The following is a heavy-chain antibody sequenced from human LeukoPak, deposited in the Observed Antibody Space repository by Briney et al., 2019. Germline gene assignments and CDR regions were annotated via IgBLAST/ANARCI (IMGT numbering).Heavy chain of an antibody. J-gene: IGHJ4*02. D-gene: IGHD3-22*01. CDR2: IYPDDSDS. CDR3: ARLIYDSSGPPDY. V-gene: IGHV5-51*01. Sequence: GESLKISCETSGYSFTTYWIGWVRQTPGTGLEWVGAIYPDDSDSRYSPSFQGQVTISADKSISTAYLQWSSLKASDTAMYYCARLIYDSSGPPDYWGQGTLVTVSS. CDR1: GYSFTTYW.